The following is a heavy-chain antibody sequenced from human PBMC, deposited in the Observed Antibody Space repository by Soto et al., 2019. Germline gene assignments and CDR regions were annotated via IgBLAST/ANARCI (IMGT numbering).Heavy chain of an antibody. CDR2: ISWNSGNI. Sequence: SLRLSCAASGFTFHDYALHWVRQAPGKGLEWVSGISWNSGNIGYADSVKGRFTISRDNAKNSLYLQMNTLRVEDTALYYCAILEKGGMDVWGQGT. J-gene: IGHJ6*02. D-gene: IGHD1-1*01. V-gene: IGHV3-9*01. CDR1: GFTFHDYA. CDR3: AILEKGGMDV.